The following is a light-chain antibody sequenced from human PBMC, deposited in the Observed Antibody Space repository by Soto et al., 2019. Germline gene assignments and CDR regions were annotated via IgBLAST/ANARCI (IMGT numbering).Light chain of an antibody. CDR3: QQSYTTPWT. Sequence: IQMTQSPSTLSASVGDRVAITCRASQSIGIWLAWYQKKPGKAPRFLIYSASSLQSGVPSRFSGSGSGTDFTLTISSLQPEDFATYYCQQSYTTPWTFGQGTKVEIK. CDR1: QSIGIW. V-gene: IGKV1-39*01. CDR2: SAS. J-gene: IGKJ1*01.